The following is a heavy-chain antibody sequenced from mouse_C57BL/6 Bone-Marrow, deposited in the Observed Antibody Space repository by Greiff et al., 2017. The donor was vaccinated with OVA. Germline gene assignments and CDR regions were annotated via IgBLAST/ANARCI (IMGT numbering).Heavy chain of an antibody. D-gene: IGHD2-1*01. CDR2: IYPGGGYT. Sequence: VKLMESGAELVRPGTSVKMSCKASGYTFTNYWIGWAKQRPGHGLEWIGDIYPGGGYTNYNEKFKGKATLTADKSSSTAYMQFSSLTSEDSAIYYCARRRNGNYSLDYWGQGTTLTVSS. J-gene: IGHJ2*01. CDR3: ARRRNGNYSLDY. V-gene: IGHV1-63*01. CDR1: GYTFTNYW.